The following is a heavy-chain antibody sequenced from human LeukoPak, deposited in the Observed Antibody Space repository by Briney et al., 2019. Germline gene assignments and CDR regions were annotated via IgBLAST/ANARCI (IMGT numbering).Heavy chain of an antibody. D-gene: IGHD1-14*01. V-gene: IGHV4-59*08. CDR2: IYYSGST. Sequence: SETLSLTCTVSGGSISSYYWSWIRQPPGKGLEWIGYIYYSGSTNYNPSLKSRVTISVDTSKNQFSLKLSSAAAADTAVYYCAGSRTGPPSFDYWGQGTLVTVSS. CDR1: GGSISSYY. CDR3: AGSRTGPPSFDY. J-gene: IGHJ4*02.